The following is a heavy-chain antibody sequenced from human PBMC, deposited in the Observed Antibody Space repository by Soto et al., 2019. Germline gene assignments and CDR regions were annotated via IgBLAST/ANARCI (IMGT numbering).Heavy chain of an antibody. D-gene: IGHD1-7*01. CDR2: ILYDGSNI. CDR3: ARDGSITGTPLDY. Sequence: GVSLRLSCVASGFTFSSYGMHWARQAPGKGLEWVALILYDGSNIYYGEPGKGRFTILRENPTSTLYLQMNSLRAEDTAVYYSARDGSITGTPLDYLGQGTVVSVSS. V-gene: IGHV3-30*03. CDR1: GFTFSSYG. J-gene: IGHJ4*02.